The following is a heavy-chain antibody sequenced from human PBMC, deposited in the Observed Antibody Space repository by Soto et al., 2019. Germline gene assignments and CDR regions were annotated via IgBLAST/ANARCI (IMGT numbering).Heavy chain of an antibody. D-gene: IGHD2-21*02. CDR1: GFTVSSNY. CDR3: ARGRDCGGDCPNWFDP. Sequence: EVQLVESGGGLVQPGGSLRLSCAASGFTVSSNYMSWVRQAPGKGLEWVSVIYSGGSTYYADSVKGRFTISRHNSKNTLSLQMNSLGAEHTAVYYCARGRDCGGDCPNWFDPWGQGTLVTVSS. J-gene: IGHJ5*02. CDR2: IYSGGST. V-gene: IGHV3-53*04.